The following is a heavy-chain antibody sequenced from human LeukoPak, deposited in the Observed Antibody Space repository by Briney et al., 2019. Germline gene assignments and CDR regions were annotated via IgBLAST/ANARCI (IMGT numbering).Heavy chain of an antibody. CDR3: AREPVVVTAAAFDI. V-gene: IGHV3-21*01. D-gene: IGHD2-21*02. CDR1: GFTFSSYS. CDR2: ISSSSSYI. J-gene: IGHJ3*02. Sequence: GGSLRLSCAASGFTFSSYSMNWVRQAPGKGLEWVSSISSSSSYIYYADSVKGRFTISRDNAKNSLCLQMNSLRAEDTAVYYCAREPVVVTAAAFDIWGQGTMVTVSS.